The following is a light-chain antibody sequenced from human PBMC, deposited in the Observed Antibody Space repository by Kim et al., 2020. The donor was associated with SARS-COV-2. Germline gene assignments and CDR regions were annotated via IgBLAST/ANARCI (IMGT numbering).Light chain of an antibody. CDR3: QQYDSFPWT. Sequence: DIQMTQSPSTLSASVGDRVTITCRACQSISGWLAWYQQRPGKAPNLLIYKASVLEAGVPSRFSGYNSGAEFTLTITSLQPGDFATYYCQQYDSFPWTFGQGTKVDIK. CDR2: KAS. V-gene: IGKV1-5*03. CDR1: QSISGW. J-gene: IGKJ1*01.